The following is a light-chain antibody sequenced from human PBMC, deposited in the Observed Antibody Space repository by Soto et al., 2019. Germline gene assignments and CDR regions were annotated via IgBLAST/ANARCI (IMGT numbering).Light chain of an antibody. J-gene: IGLJ3*02. Sequence: QSVLTQPPSVSGAPGQRVTISCTGSTSNIGAGYDVHWYQHLPGTAPKLLIYLNNNRPSGVPDRFSGSKSGTSASLAITGLQADDEADYYCQSYDISLSAWVFGGGTKLTV. V-gene: IGLV1-40*01. CDR2: LNN. CDR3: QSYDISLSAWV. CDR1: TSNIGAGYD.